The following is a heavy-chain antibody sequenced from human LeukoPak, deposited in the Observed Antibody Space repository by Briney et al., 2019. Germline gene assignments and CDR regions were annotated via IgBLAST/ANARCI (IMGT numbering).Heavy chain of an antibody. CDR2: FSSSGSTI. Sequence: GGSLRLSCAASGFTFSDYYMSWIRQAPGKGLEWVSYFSSSGSTIYYADSVKGRFTISRDNAKNSLYLQMNSLRAEDTAVYYCARARTDMYYDFWSGYYPVFDPWGQGTLVTVSS. V-gene: IGHV3-11*04. CDR1: GFTFSDYY. D-gene: IGHD3-3*01. CDR3: ARARTDMYYDFWSGYYPVFDP. J-gene: IGHJ5*02.